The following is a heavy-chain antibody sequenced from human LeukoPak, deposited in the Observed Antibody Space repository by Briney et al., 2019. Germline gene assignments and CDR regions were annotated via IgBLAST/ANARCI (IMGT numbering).Heavy chain of an antibody. CDR3: ATAVTPYGCFDP. CDR2: VNPSGGST. D-gene: IGHD4-17*01. CDR1: GYTFTNYY. Sequence: ASVKVSCKASGYTFTNYYMHWVRQAPGQGLEWMVIVNPSGGSTSSAQKFQGRVTMTRDTSTNTVYMELSSLTSEDTAVYYCATAVTPYGCFDPWGQGTLVTVSS. V-gene: IGHV1-46*01. J-gene: IGHJ5*02.